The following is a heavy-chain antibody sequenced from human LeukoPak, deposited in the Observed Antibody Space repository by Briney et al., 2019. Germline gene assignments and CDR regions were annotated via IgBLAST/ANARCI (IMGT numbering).Heavy chain of an antibody. CDR2: ISGYNGNA. V-gene: IGHV1-18*01. CDR3: ARAESGSMTTVTTVDY. Sequence: ASVKVSCKASGYTFTSYGISWVRQAPGQGLEWMGWISGYNGNANYAQKLQGRVTMTTDTSTSTAYMELRSLRSDDTAVYYCARAESGSMTTVTTVDYWGQGTLVTVSS. CDR1: GYTFTSYG. D-gene: IGHD4-17*01. J-gene: IGHJ4*02.